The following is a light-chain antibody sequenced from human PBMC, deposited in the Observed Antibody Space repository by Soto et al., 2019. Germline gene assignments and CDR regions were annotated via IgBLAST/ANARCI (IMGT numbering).Light chain of an antibody. V-gene: IGLV2-14*01. CDR1: SNDVGVYNY. CDR2: EVT. CDR3: SSYTIINTWV. J-gene: IGLJ3*02. Sequence: QSALTQPASVSGSPGQSITISCTGTSNDVGVYNYVSWYQQHPGKAPKLMIYEVTNRPSGVSNRFSGSKSGNTASLTISGLPPEDEADYYCSSYTIINTWVFGGGTKVTVL.